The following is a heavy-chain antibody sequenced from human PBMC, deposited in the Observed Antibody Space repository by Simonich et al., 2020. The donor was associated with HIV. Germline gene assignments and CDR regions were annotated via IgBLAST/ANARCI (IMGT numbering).Heavy chain of an antibody. CDR1: GYTFTSYD. J-gene: IGHJ5*02. Sequence: QVQLVQSGAEGKKPGASVKVSCKASGYTFTSYDIRWGRQATGQGLEWMGWMNPNSGNTDYAQKVQGRVTISRDTSISTAYMELSSLRSEDTAVYYCARALRWFDPWGQGTLVTVSS. D-gene: IGHD4-17*01. CDR2: MNPNSGNT. CDR3: ARALRWFDP. V-gene: IGHV1-8*03.